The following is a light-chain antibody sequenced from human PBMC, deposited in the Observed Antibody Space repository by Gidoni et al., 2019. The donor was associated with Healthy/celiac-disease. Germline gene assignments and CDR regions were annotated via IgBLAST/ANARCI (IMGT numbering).Light chain of an antibody. Sequence: DIVMTQSPLPLPVTPGEPAAISCRPSQSLLHSNGYNYLDCYLQKPGQSPQLLIYLGSNRASGVPDRFSGSGSGTDFTLKISRVEAEDVGVYYCMQALQTXTFGQGTKVEIK. CDR1: QSLLHSNGYNY. CDR3: MQALQTXT. J-gene: IGKJ1*01. V-gene: IGKV2-28*01. CDR2: LGS.